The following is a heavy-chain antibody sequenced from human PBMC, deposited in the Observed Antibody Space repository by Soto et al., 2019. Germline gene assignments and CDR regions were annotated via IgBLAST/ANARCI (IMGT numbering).Heavy chain of an antibody. V-gene: IGHV1-69*12. CDR3: AREGGCLSTSCYYYYYGMDV. D-gene: IGHD2-2*01. CDR2: IIPIFGTA. Sequence: QVQLVQSGAEVKKPGSSVKVSCKASGGTFSSYAISWVRQAPGQGLEWMGGIIPIFGTANYAQKFQGRVTITADESTRTAYMELSSLRSEHTAVYYCAREGGCLSTSCYYYYYGMDVWGQGTTVTVSS. CDR1: GGTFSSYA. J-gene: IGHJ6*02.